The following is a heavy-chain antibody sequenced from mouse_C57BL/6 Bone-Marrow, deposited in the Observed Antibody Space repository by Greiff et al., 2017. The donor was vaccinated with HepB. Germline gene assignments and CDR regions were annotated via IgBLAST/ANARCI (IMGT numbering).Heavy chain of an antibody. V-gene: IGHV1-55*01. CDR2: IYPGSGST. CDR3: ASGTPFAY. D-gene: IGHD3-3*01. CDR1: GYTFTSYW. J-gene: IGHJ3*01. Sequence: QVQLQQPGAELVKPGASVKMSCKASGYTFTSYWITWVKQRPGQGLEWIGDIYPGSGSTNYNEKFKSKATLTVDKSSSTAYMQLSSLTSEDSAVYYCASGTPFAYWGQGTLVTVSA.